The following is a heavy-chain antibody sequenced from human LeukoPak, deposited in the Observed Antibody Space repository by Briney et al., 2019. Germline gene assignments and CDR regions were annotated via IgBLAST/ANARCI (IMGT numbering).Heavy chain of an antibody. J-gene: IGHJ4*02. CDR3: AGGTVVTQVDY. D-gene: IGHD4-23*01. CDR2: IYYSGST. Sequence: PSETLSLTCTVSGGSLNSDDYYWSWIRQSPGKGLEWIGYIYYSGSTYYNPSLKSRVAMSLDTSKNQFSLKLSSVTAADTAVYYCAGGTVVTQVDYWGQGTLVTVSS. CDR1: GGSLNSDDYY. V-gene: IGHV4-30-4*01.